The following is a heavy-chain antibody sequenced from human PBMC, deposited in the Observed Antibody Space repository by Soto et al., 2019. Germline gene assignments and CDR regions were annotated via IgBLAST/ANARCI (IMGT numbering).Heavy chain of an antibody. CDR1: GYTFTSYD. V-gene: IGHV1-8*01. D-gene: IGHD6-19*01. CDR2: MNPNGGNT. CDR3: ARSVEWLASFDY. J-gene: IGHJ4*02. Sequence: QVQLVQSGAEVKKPGASVKVSCKASGYTFTSYDINWVRQATGQGLEWMGWMNPNGGNTGNAQKFQGRITMTRNTSISTAYMELSSLRSEDTAVYYCARSVEWLASFDYWGQGTLVTVSS.